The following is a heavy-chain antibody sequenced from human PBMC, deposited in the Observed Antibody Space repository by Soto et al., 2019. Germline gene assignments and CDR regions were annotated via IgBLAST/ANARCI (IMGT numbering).Heavy chain of an antibody. Sequence: PGESLKISCKGSGYSFTSYWIGWVRQLPGKGLEWMGIIYPGDSDTRYSPSFQGQVTISADKSISTAYMQWSSLKASDTAMYYCARLKVIVPRPAMYYYYGMDVWGQGTTVTVSS. J-gene: IGHJ6*02. CDR2: IYPGDSDT. V-gene: IGHV5-51*01. D-gene: IGHD2-21*01. CDR3: ARLKVIVPRPAMYYYYGMDV. CDR1: GYSFTSYW.